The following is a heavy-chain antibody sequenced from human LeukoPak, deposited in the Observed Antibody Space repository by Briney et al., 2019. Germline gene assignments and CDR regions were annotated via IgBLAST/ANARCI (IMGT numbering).Heavy chain of an antibody. V-gene: IGHV1-69*01. CDR1: GGTFSSYA. CDR3: ARGGSGPSKWGFSPFDY. Sequence: SVKVSCKASGGTFSSYAISWVRQAPGQGLEWMGGIIPIFGTANYAQKFQGRVTITADESTSTAYMELSSLRSEDTAVYYCARGGSGPSKWGFSPFDYWGQGTLVTVSS. CDR2: IIPIFGTA. J-gene: IGHJ4*02. D-gene: IGHD2-15*01.